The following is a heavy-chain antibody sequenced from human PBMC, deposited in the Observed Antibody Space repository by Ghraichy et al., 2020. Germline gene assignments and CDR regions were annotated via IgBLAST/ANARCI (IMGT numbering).Heavy chain of an antibody. CDR3: TRDRGKTSSGPLDY. V-gene: IGHV3-49*03. CDR1: GFTFGDYA. CDR2: IRSKAYGGTT. D-gene: IGHD6-19*01. J-gene: IGHJ4*02. Sequence: GGSLRLSCTASGFTFGDYAMSWFRQAPGKGLEWVGFIRSKAYGGTTEYAASVKGRFTISRDDSKSIAYLQMNSLKTEDTAVYYCTRDRGKTSSGPLDYWGQGTLVTVSS.